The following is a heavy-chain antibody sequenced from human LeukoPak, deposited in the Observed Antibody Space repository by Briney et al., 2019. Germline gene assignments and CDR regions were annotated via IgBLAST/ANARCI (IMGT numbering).Heavy chain of an antibody. CDR2: IYPRDSDT. Sequence: GESLKISCKGSGYKFTNYWIAWVRQMPGQGLEWLGIIYPRDSDTRYSPSFQGQVTISVDTSIDTAYLQWSSVKASDTAMYYCARLLAAPYYINFWGQGTLVTVSS. CDR1: GYKFTNYW. V-gene: IGHV5-51*01. J-gene: IGHJ4*02. D-gene: IGHD6-25*01. CDR3: ARLLAAPYYINF.